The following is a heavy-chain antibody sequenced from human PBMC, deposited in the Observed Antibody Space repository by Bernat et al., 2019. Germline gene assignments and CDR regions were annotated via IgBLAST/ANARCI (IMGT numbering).Heavy chain of an antibody. CDR3: ARDEDSSSWYSVYYYYYGMDV. V-gene: IGHV1-46*01. Sequence: QVQLVQSGAEVKKPGASVKVSCKASGYTFTSYYMHWVRQAPGQGLEWMGIINPSGGSTSYAQKFQGRVTMTRDTSTSTVNMELSSPRSEDTAVYYCARDEDSSSWYSVYYYYYGMDVWGQGTTVTVSS. CDR1: GYTFTSYY. CDR2: INPSGGST. D-gene: IGHD6-13*01. J-gene: IGHJ6*02.